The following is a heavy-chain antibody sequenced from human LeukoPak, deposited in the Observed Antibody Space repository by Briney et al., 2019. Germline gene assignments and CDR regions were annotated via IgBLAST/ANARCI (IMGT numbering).Heavy chain of an antibody. CDR1: GFTFSSYA. J-gene: IGHJ3*02. V-gene: IGHV3-30-3*01. Sequence: GRSLRLSCAASGFTFSSYAMHWVRQAPGKGLEWVAVISYDGSNKYYADSVKGRFTISRDNSKNTLYLQMNSLRAEDTAVYYCARDVDYDFWSGLGAFDIWGQGTMVTVSS. CDR3: ARDVDYDFWSGLGAFDI. CDR2: ISYDGSNK. D-gene: IGHD3-3*01.